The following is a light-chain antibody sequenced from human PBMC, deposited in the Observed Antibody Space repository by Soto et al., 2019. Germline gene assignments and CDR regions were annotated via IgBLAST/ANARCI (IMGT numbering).Light chain of an antibody. J-gene: IGKJ1*01. CDR1: QYIHTW. CDR2: DAS. Sequence: DIQMTQSPSTLSASVGDRVTITCRASQYIHTWLAWYQQKPGKAPNLLVSDASSLAGGVPSRFSGSGSGTEFPLTISSLQPDDFAAYYCQQYGSYWTFGQGNKVEIK. V-gene: IGKV1-5*01. CDR3: QQYGSYWT.